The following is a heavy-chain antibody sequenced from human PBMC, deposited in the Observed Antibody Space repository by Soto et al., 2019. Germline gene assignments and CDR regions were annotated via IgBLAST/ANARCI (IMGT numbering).Heavy chain of an antibody. CDR1: GFTFSSYG. CDR2: ISYDGSNK. Sequence: QVQLVESGGGVVQPGRSLRLSCAASGFTFSSYGMHWVRQAPGKGLEWVAVISYDGSNKYYADSVKGRFTISRDNSENTLYLQMNSLRAEDTAVYYCAKDSGSYDCFDYWGQGTLVTVSS. V-gene: IGHV3-30*18. D-gene: IGHD1-26*01. CDR3: AKDSGSYDCFDY. J-gene: IGHJ4*02.